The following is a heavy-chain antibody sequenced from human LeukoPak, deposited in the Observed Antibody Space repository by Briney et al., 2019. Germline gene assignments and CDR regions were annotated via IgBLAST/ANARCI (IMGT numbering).Heavy chain of an antibody. CDR1: GGSISSYY. CDR2: IYYSGST. Sequence: SETLSLTCTVSGGSISSYYWSWIRQPPGKGLEWIRYIYYSGSTTYNPSLKSRVTISVDTSKNQFSLKLSSVTAADTAVYYCARYTAMVAFHARGFDIWGQGTMVTVSS. CDR3: ARYTAMVAFHARGFDI. D-gene: IGHD5-18*01. V-gene: IGHV4-59*01. J-gene: IGHJ3*02.